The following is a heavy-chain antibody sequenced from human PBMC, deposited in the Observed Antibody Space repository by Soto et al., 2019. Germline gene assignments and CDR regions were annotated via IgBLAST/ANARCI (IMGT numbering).Heavy chain of an antibody. J-gene: IGHJ4*02. CDR3: ARSYYYDSTGYYRTFDY. V-gene: IGHV3-23*01. D-gene: IGHD3-22*01. CDR2: VGPSGAST. CDR1: GIMFGHYA. Sequence: GGSLRLSCAASGIMFGHYAMSWGRLAPGKGLEWVSVVGPSGASTFYADSVRGRFTISRDNSENTLYLQMNSLRAADTALYFCARSYYYDSTGYYRTFDYWGPGTLVTVSS.